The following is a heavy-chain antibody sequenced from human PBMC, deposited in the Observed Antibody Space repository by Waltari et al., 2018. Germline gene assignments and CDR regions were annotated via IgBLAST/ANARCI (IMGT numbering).Heavy chain of an antibody. CDR2: IYSSGST. CDR1: GGSISSGGYY. Sequence: QVQLQESGPGLVKPSQTLSLPCTVPGGSISSGGYYWGWIRQHPGKGLEWIGYIYSSGSTYYNPSLKSRVTISVDTSKNQFSLKLSSVTAADTAVYYCARSIDAFDIWGQGTMVTVSS. J-gene: IGHJ3*02. CDR3: ARSIDAFDI. V-gene: IGHV4-31*03.